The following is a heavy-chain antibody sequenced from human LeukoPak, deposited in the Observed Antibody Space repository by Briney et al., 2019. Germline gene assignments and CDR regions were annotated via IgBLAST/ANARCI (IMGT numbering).Heavy chain of an antibody. CDR1: GGSVNSSSYY. J-gene: IGHJ6*03. V-gene: IGHV4-39*07. CDR3: AREGLAVADTSYYYYMDV. CDR2: IYYTGST. Sequence: SETLSLTCTVSGGSVNSSSYYWGWIRQPPGKGLEWIGTIYYTGSTYYNPSLKSRVTISVDTSTNQFSLKLRSVTAADTAVYYCAREGLAVADTSYYYYMDVWGKGTWVTVSS. D-gene: IGHD6-19*01.